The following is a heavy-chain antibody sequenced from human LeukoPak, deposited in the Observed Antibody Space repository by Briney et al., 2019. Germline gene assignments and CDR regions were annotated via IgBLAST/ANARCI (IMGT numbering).Heavy chain of an antibody. CDR2: IYYSGST. Sequence: PSETLSLTCTVSGGSISSYYWSWIRQPPGKGLEWIGYIYYSGSTNYNPSLKSRVTISVDTSKNQFSLKLSSVTAADTAVYYCARGAMVQDAFDIWGQGTMVTVSS. V-gene: IGHV4-59*12. J-gene: IGHJ3*02. CDR3: ARGAMVQDAFDI. D-gene: IGHD1-1*01. CDR1: GGSISSYY.